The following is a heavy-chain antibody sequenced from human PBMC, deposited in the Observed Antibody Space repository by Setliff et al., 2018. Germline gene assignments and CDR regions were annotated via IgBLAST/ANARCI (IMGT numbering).Heavy chain of an antibody. CDR1: GGSISSGSDY. D-gene: IGHD6-19*01. J-gene: IGHJ6*03. Sequence: SETLSLTCSVSGGSISSGSDYWTWIRQPAGKGLEWIGHIYTSGSTKYNPSLKSRVTISVDTSKNQFSLKLSSVTAADTAVYYCARAISGWYSAHYYYMDVRGKGTTVTVSS. CDR3: ARAISGWYSAHYYYMDV. CDR2: IYTSGST. V-gene: IGHV4-61*09.